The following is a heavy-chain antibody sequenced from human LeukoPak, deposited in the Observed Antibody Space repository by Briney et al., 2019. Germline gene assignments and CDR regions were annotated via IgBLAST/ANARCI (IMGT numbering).Heavy chain of an antibody. CDR3: ARDELLRFDP. CDR1: GDSVSSNSAA. J-gene: IGHJ5*02. D-gene: IGHD1-7*01. CDR2: TYYRSKWYN. V-gene: IGHV6-1*01. Sequence: SQTLSLTCDMSGDSVSSNSAAWNWIRHSPSRGLEWLGRTYYRSKWYNDYAVSVKSRITINPDTSKNQFSLQLNSVTPEDTAVYYCARDELLRFDPWGQGTLVTVSS.